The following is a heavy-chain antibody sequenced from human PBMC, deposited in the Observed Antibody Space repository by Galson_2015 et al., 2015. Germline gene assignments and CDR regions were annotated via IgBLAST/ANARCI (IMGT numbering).Heavy chain of an antibody. D-gene: IGHD3-3*01. CDR2: INPSGGST. CDR3: ARALFGVVPRNDAFDI. V-gene: IGHV1-46*01. Sequence: SVKVSCKASGYTFTSYYMHWVRQAPGQGLEWMGIINPSGGSTSYAQKFQGRVTMTRDTSTSTVYMELSSLRSEDTAVYYCARALFGVVPRNDAFDIWGQGTMLTVSS. CDR1: GYTFTSYY. J-gene: IGHJ3*02.